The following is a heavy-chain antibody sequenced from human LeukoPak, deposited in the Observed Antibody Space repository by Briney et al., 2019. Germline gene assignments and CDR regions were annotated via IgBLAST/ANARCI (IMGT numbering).Heavy chain of an antibody. CDR2: VSTYNGNT. CDR1: DYTFTSYG. CDR3: ARGPYCSGGTCYSQYYDY. Sequence: ASVKVSCKASDYTFTSYGISWVRQTPGQGLEWMRWVSTYNGNTNYAQKLQGRVTMTTDTSTSTAYMELRSLRSDDTAVYYCARGPYCSGGTCYSQYYDYWGQGTLVIVSS. D-gene: IGHD2-15*01. V-gene: IGHV1-18*01. J-gene: IGHJ4*02.